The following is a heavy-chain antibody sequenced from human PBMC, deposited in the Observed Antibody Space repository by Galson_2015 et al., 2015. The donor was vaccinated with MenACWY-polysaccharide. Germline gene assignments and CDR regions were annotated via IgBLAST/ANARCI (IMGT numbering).Heavy chain of an antibody. V-gene: IGHV3-7*01. CDR3: ARGVYSLDS. D-gene: IGHD4-11*01. CDR2: INEDEREK. J-gene: IGHJ4*02. Sequence: SLRLSCAVSGFTFGNYWMTWVRQAPGKGLEWVANINEDEREKYHLDSLKGRFTISRDDAKNSLYLQMNSLRAEDTAVYYCARGVYSLDSWGQGTLVTVSS. CDR1: GFTFGNYW.